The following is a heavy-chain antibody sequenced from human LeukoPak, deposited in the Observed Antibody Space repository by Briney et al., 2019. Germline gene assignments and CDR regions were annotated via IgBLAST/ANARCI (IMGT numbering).Heavy chain of an antibody. V-gene: IGHV3-23*01. J-gene: IGHJ4*02. CDR3: ARNYYDSSAYYYFDY. D-gene: IGHD3-22*01. CDR2: ISGSGGST. Sequence: GGSLRLSCAASGFTFSSYAMSWVRQAPGKGLEWVLAISGSGGSTYYADSVKGRFTISRDNSKNTLYLQMNSLRAEDTAVYYCARNYYDSSAYYYFDYWGQGTLVTVSS. CDR1: GFTFSSYA.